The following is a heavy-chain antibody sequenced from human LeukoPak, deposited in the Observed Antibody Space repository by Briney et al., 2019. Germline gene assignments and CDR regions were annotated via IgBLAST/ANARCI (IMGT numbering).Heavy chain of an antibody. CDR1: GGSISSHY. CDR2: IYYSGST. CDR3: ARARGYYDILTGYYNVIVRNWFDP. Sequence: PSETLSLTCTVSGGSISSHYWSWIRQPPGKGLEWIGYIYYSGSTNYNPSLKSRVTISVDTSKNQFSLKLSSVTAADTAVYYCARARGYYDILTGYYNVIVRNWFDPWGQGTLVTVSS. V-gene: IGHV4-59*11. D-gene: IGHD3-9*01. J-gene: IGHJ5*02.